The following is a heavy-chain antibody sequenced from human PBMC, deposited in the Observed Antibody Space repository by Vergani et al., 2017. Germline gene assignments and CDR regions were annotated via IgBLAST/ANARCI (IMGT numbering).Heavy chain of an antibody. Sequence: QVQLVQSGAEVKKPGSSVKVSCKASGGTFSSYAISWVRQAPGQGLEWMGGIIPIFGTANYAQKFQGRVTITADESTSTAYMELSSLRSEDTAVYYCAXALHICRLVGANIYYFDYWGQGTLVTVSS. CDR2: IIPIFGTA. J-gene: IGHJ4*02. CDR1: GGTFSSYA. D-gene: IGHD1-26*01. V-gene: IGHV1-69*01. CDR3: AXALHICRLVGANIYYFDY.